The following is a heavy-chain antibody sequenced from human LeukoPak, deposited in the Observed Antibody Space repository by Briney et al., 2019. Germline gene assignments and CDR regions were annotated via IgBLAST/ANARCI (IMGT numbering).Heavy chain of an antibody. CDR1: GFTFSSNW. Sequence: GGSLRLSCVASGFTFSSNWMSWVRQAPGKGLEWVANIKQDGSEKYYVDSVKGRFTISRDNAKKSLYLQMNSLRAEDTAVYYCATVRYLEFRGQGILVTVSS. CDR2: IKQDGSEK. D-gene: IGHD3-3*01. V-gene: IGHV3-7*01. CDR3: ATVRYLEF. J-gene: IGHJ4*02.